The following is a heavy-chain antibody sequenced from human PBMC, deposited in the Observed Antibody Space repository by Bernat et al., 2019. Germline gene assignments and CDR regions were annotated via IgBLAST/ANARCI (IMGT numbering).Heavy chain of an antibody. J-gene: IGHJ4*02. D-gene: IGHD6-19*01. CDR2: IKQDGSEK. CDR3: ARVKSSNGWSPFDY. CDR1: GFTFSSYW. V-gene: IGHV3-7*01. Sequence: EVQLVESGGGLVQPGGSLRLSCAASGFTFSSYWMSWVRQAPGKGLEWVANIKQDGSEKYYVDSVKARFIISRDNAKNSLYLQMNSLRAEDTAVYYCARVKSSNGWSPFDYWGQGTLVTVSS.